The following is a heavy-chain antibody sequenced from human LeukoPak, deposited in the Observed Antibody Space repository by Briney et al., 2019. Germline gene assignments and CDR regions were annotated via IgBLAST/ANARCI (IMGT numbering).Heavy chain of an antibody. J-gene: IGHJ4*02. CDR1: GFTFSSYA. D-gene: IGHD3-10*01. CDR3: AKPTDYYGSGSYPYYFDY. Sequence: PGGSLRLSCAASGFTFSSYAMSWVRQAPGKGLEWVSAISGSGGSTYYAVSVKGRFTISRDNSKNTLYLQMNSLRAEDTAVYYCAKPTDYYGSGSYPYYFDYWGQGTLVTVSS. V-gene: IGHV3-23*01. CDR2: ISGSGGST.